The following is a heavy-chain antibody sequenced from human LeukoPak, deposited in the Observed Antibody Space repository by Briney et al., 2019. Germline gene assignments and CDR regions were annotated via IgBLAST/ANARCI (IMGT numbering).Heavy chain of an antibody. CDR1: GFTFSSYS. D-gene: IGHD3-22*01. J-gene: IGHJ5*02. CDR3: AKGQATYYYDSSGLPNWFDP. CDR2: ISSSSSTI. Sequence: GGSLRLSCAASGFTFSSYSMNWVRQAPGKGLEWVSYISSSSSTIYYADSVKGRFTISRDNAKNSLYLQMNSLRAEDTAVYYCAKGQATYYYDSSGLPNWFDPWGQGTLVTVSS. V-gene: IGHV3-48*01.